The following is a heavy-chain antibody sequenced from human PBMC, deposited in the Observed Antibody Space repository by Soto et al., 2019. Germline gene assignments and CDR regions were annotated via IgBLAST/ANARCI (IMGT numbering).Heavy chain of an antibody. J-gene: IGHJ4*02. V-gene: IGHV3-23*01. Sequence: EVQLLESGGGLVQPGGSPRLSCAASGFTFSSYAMSWVRQAPGKGLEWVSAISGSGGSTYYADSVKGRFTISRDNSKNTLYLQMNSLRAEDTAVYYCAPSPRYDSSGYFDYWGQGTLVTVSS. CDR2: ISGSGGST. D-gene: IGHD3-22*01. CDR1: GFTFSSYA. CDR3: APSPRYDSSGYFDY.